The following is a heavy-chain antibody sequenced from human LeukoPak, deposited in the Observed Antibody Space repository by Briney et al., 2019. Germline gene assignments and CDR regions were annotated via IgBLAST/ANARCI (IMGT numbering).Heavy chain of an antibody. CDR2: ISSSSDYT. CDR3: ARDEGPRGYSGYNNDY. Sequence: GGSLRLSCAASGFTFSSYSMNWVRQAPGKGLERVSSISSSSDYTYYADSVKGRFTISRDNAKNSLYVQMNSLRVEDTAVYYCARDEGPRGYSGYNNDYWGQGTLVTVSS. D-gene: IGHD5-12*01. V-gene: IGHV3-21*01. CDR1: GFTFSSYS. J-gene: IGHJ4*02.